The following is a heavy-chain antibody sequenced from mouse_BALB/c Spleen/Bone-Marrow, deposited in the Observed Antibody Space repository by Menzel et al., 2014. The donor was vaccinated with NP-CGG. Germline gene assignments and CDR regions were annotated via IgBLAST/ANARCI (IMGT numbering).Heavy chain of an antibody. CDR1: GYAFTNYL. Sequence: LVESGAELVRPGTSVKVSCKASGYAFTNYLIEWVKQRPGQGLEWIGVINPGSGGTNYNEKFKGKATLTADKSSSTAYMQLSSLTSDDSAVYFCAREVRRNYAMDYWGQGTSVTVSS. J-gene: IGHJ4*01. CDR3: AREVRRNYAMDY. CDR2: INPGSGGT. D-gene: IGHD2-14*01. V-gene: IGHV1-54*03.